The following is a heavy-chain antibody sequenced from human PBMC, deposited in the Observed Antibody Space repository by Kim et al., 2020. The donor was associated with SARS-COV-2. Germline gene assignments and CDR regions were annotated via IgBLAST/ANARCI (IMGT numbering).Heavy chain of an antibody. CDR2: ISGSGDDT. J-gene: IGHJ4*02. Sequence: GGSLRLSCAASGFTFSSYAMSWVRQAPGKGLEWVSGISGSGDDTYYADAVKGRFTISRDNSKNTLYLQINSLRAEDTAVYYCVPHLYCSGGSCPGLLDYWGQGTLGTVSS. V-gene: IGHV3-23*01. D-gene: IGHD2-15*01. CDR3: VPHLYCSGGSCPGLLDY. CDR1: GFTFSSYA.